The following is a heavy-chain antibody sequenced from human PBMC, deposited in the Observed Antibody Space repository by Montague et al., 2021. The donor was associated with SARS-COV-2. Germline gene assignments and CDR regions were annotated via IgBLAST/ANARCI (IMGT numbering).Heavy chain of an antibody. J-gene: IGHJ4*02. Sequence: SETLSLTCTGDVHSMSRYYWAWIGQPPGKTLERSGYRYYSGGTNYNPSLKSRVTISVDTSKNQSSLKLSSVTAADTAVYYCARVKRGYYYGLGVSAHFDYWGQGTLVTVSS. V-gene: IGHV4-59*01. CDR1: VHSMSRYY. CDR2: RYYSGGT. CDR3: ARVKRGYYYGLGVSAHFDY. D-gene: IGHD3-10*01.